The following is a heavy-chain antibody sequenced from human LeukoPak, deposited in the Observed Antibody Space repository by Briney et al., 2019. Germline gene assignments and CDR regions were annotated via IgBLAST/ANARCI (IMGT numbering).Heavy chain of an antibody. V-gene: IGHV4-4*09. CDR1: GGSISSYY. D-gene: IGHD2-8*01. CDR2: IYTSGST. J-gene: IGHJ3*02. Sequence: SETLSLTCTVSGGSISSYYWSWIRQPPGKGLEWIGYIYTSGSTNYNPSLKSRVTISVDTSKNQFSLKLSSVTAADTAVYYCARSSDVPSSWYAFDIWGQGTMVTVSS. CDR3: ARSSDVPSSWYAFDI.